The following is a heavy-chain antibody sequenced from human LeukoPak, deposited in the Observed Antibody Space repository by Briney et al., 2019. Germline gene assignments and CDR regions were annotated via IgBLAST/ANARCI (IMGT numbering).Heavy chain of an antibody. V-gene: IGHV4-34*01. CDR2: INHSGST. Sequence: PSETLSLTCAVYGGSFSGYYWSWIRQPPGKGLEWIGEINHSGSTNYNPSLQSRVTISADTSKNQFCLNLRSVIAAETAVLYCTRGLRLGYCSGGSCYYWFDPWGQGTRVTVSS. J-gene: IGHJ5*02. CDR3: TRGLRLGYCSGGSCYYWFDP. D-gene: IGHD2-15*01. CDR1: GGSFSGYY.